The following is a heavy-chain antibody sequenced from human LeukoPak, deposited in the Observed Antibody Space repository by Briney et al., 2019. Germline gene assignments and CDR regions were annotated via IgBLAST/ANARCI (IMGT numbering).Heavy chain of an antibody. Sequence: GGSLRLSCAASGFTFSSYSMNWVRQAPGKGLEWVSYISSSSSTIYYADSVKGRFTISRDNAKNSLYLQMNSLRAEDTAVYYWARDQAAAQNDYWGQGTLVTVSS. CDR3: ARDQAAAQNDY. J-gene: IGHJ4*02. CDR1: GFTFSSYS. D-gene: IGHD6-13*01. V-gene: IGHV3-48*04. CDR2: ISSSSSTI.